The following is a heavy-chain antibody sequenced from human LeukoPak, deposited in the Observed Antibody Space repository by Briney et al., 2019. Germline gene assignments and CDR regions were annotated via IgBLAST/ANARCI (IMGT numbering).Heavy chain of an antibody. CDR3: ARLKGYSSGWYPSYYFDY. D-gene: IGHD6-19*01. CDR2: IYYTGTT. J-gene: IGHJ4*02. V-gene: IGHV4-59*08. CDR1: GGSISSSY. Sequence: SETQSLTCTVSGGSISSSYWSWIRQPPGKGLEWIGYIYYTGTTNYNPSLKSRVTISVDTSKNQFSLKLSSVTAADTAVYYCARLKGYSSGWYPSYYFDYWGQGTLVTVSS.